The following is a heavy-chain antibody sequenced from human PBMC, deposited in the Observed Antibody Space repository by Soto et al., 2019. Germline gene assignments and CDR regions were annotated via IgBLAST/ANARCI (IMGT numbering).Heavy chain of an antibody. CDR3: ASARHIGP. D-gene: IGHD2-21*01. J-gene: IGHJ5*02. V-gene: IGHV3-7*01. Sequence: PGWSLRLACTSSGFTLINYWMSWVRQAPGKGLEWVANIGQDGSQRNYVDSVKGRFTISRDNAENSLYLQMNSLRAEDTAIYYCASARHIGPWGQGTLVTVSS. CDR1: GFTLINYW. CDR2: IGQDGSQR.